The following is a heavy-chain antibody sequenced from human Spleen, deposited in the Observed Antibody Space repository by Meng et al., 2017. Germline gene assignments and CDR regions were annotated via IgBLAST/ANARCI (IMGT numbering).Heavy chain of an antibody. CDR2: IRSKAYGGTT. J-gene: IGHJ4*02. D-gene: IGHD5-18*01. Sequence: GESLKISCTASGFTFGDYAMSWFRQAPGKGLEWVGFIRSKAYGGTTEYAASVKGRFTISRDGSKSIAYLQMNSLKTEDTAVYYCTREDLTWIQLWLGGPFDYWGQGTLVTVSS. CDR1: GFTFGDYA. V-gene: IGHV3-49*01. CDR3: TREDLTWIQLWLGGPFDY.